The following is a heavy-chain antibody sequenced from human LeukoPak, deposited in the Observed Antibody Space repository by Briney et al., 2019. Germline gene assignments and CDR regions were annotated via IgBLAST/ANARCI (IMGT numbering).Heavy chain of an antibody. V-gene: IGHV3-49*03. CDR2: IRSKAYGGTT. Sequence: PGRSLILSCTASGFTFGDYAMSWFRQAPGKGLEWVGFIRSKAYGGTTEYAASVKGRFTISRDDSKSIAYLQMNSLKTEDTAVYYCTRGYSGSYYYFDYWGQGTLVTVSS. CDR3: TRGYSGSYYYFDY. D-gene: IGHD1-26*01. J-gene: IGHJ4*02. CDR1: GFTFGDYA.